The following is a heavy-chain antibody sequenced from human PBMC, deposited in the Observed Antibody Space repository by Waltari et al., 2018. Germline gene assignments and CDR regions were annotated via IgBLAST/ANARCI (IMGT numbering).Heavy chain of an antibody. V-gene: IGHV3-21*06. J-gene: IGHJ4*02. CDR1: GFPFSSYS. D-gene: IGHD6-13*01. Sequence: EVQLVESGGGLVKPGGSLRLSCAASGFPFSSYSMNWGRQAPGGGLEWVSSISSSTGYLHYADAVKGRFTISRDNAKNTLYLQMNSLRADDTAVYYCARLYSSSWHGDWGQGTLVTVSS. CDR2: ISSSTGYL. CDR3: ARLYSSSWHGD.